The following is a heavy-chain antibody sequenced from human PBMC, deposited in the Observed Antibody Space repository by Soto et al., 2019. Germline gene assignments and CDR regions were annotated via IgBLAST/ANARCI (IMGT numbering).Heavy chain of an antibody. CDR3: ARAYYFGSGTSYTLYY. J-gene: IGHJ4*02. D-gene: IGHD3-10*01. CDR2: ISDDGVSK. V-gene: IGHV3-30*03. Sequence: QAPGKGLEWVAVISDDGVSKYYADSVQGRFTISRDNSESAVFLQMNSLRPDDTALYFCARAYYFGSGTSYTLYYWGQGTQVTVSS.